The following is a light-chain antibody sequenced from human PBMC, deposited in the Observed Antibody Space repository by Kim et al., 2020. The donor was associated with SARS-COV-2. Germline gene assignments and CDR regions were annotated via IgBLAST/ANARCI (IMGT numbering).Light chain of an antibody. Sequence: GQSVANSGTGASSDVGGYNNGSWYQQHPGKAPKLMIYDVSKRPSGGPDRFSGSKYGNTASLTISGLQAEDEADYYCCSYAGSYTYVFGTGTKVTVL. CDR3: CSYAGSYTYV. J-gene: IGLJ1*01. V-gene: IGLV2-11*01. CDR2: DVS. CDR1: SSDVGGYNN.